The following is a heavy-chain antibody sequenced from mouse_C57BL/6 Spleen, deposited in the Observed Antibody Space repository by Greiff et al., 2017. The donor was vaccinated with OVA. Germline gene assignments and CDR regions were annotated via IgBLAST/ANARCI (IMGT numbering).Heavy chain of an antibody. J-gene: IGHJ1*03. CDR3: ARSPLYGSSYRYFDV. D-gene: IGHD1-1*01. Sequence: EVKLQESGPVLVKPGASVKMSCKASGYTFTDYYMNWVKQSHGKSLEWIGVINPYNGGTSYNQKFKGKATLTVDKSSSTAYMELNSLTSEDSAVYYCARSPLYGSSYRYFDVWGTGTTVTVSS. CDR1: GYTFTDYY. CDR2: INPYNGGT. V-gene: IGHV1-19*01.